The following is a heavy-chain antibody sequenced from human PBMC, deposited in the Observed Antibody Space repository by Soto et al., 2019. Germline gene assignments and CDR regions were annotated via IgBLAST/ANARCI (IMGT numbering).Heavy chain of an antibody. Sequence: SLRLSCAASGLTFNRYWMHWVRHAPGKGLVWVSHINTDGSNTNYADSVKGRFTISRDNAKSTLFLQMNSLGDEDTAVYYCAREFCSGGNCYTYYFDPWGQGIPVTVSS. CDR1: GLTFNRYW. D-gene: IGHD2-15*01. CDR3: AREFCSGGNCYTYYFDP. V-gene: IGHV3-74*01. J-gene: IGHJ5*02. CDR2: INTDGSNT.